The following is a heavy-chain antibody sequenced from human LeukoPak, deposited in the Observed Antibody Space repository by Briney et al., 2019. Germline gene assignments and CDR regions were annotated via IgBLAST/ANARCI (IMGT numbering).Heavy chain of an antibody. CDR3: AKDAQRGFDYSNSLEH. V-gene: IGHV3-33*06. J-gene: IGHJ4*02. CDR1: GFTFSHYG. CDR2: IWSDGSNQ. Sequence: QSGGSLRLSCAASGFTFSHYGMRWDRQHPPRGLEWVVVIWSDGSNQYYAGSVKGRFTIPRDNFKNTVSLQMNSLRAEDTAVYYCAKDAQRGFDYSNSLEHWGQGSLVTVSS. D-gene: IGHD4-11*01.